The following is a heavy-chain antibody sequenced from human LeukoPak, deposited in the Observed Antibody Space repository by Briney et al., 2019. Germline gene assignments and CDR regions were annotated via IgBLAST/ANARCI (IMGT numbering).Heavy chain of an antibody. CDR3: ARAPASYYYDSSGYYDY. CDR1: GFTVSSNY. V-gene: IGHV3-53*01. J-gene: IGHJ4*02. Sequence: GGSLRLSCAASGFTVSSNYMSWVRQAPGKGLEWVSVIYSGGSTYYADSVKGRFTISRDNSKNTLYLQMNSLRAEDTAVYYCARAPASYYYDSSGYYDYWGQGTLVTVSS. D-gene: IGHD3-22*01. CDR2: IYSGGST.